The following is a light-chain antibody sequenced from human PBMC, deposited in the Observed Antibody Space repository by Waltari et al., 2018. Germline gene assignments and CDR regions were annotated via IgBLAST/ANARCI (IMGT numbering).Light chain of an antibody. Sequence: QSALPQPPSASGSPGQPITTPCPGTRSDVGNFNLVPGYNQHQGQAPKSIIYETTKRPSVVSKRFSGSKSGNTASLAVTGIETEAESEYYCCSYGGYNTPWVFGGGTKLTFL. V-gene: IGLV2-23*01. J-gene: IGLJ3*02. CDR2: ETT. CDR3: CSYGGYNTPWV. CDR1: RSDVGNFNL.